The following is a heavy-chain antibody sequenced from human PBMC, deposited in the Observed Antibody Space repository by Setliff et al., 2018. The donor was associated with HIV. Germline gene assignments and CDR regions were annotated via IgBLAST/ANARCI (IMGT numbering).Heavy chain of an antibody. CDR1: GFTFSDYW. D-gene: IGHD3-22*01. Sequence: GGSLRLSCKVSGFTFSDYWMSWVRQAPGKGLEWVANIKQDGSERNYVDSVEGRFTISRDNTQNALFLQMNTLRPDDTGVYYCASSGYYYSLDYWGQGTLVTVSS. CDR2: IKQDGSER. J-gene: IGHJ4*02. CDR3: ASSGYYYSLDY. V-gene: IGHV3-7*01.